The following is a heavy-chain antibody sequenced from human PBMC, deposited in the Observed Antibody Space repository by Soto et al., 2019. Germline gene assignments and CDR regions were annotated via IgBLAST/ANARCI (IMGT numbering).Heavy chain of an antibody. CDR1: GFTFSSYS. D-gene: IGHD2-15*01. V-gene: IGHV3-21*01. CDR3: APGPGIFDY. J-gene: IGHJ4*02. Sequence: GGSLSLSCAASGFTFSSYSMNWVRQAPGKGLEWVSSISSSSSYIYYADSVKGRFTISRDNAKNSLYLQMNSLRAEDTAVYYCAPGPGIFDYWGQGTLVTVSS. CDR2: ISSSSSYI.